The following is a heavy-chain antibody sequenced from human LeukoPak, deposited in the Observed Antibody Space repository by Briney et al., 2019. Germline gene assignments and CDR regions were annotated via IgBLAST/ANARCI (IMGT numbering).Heavy chain of an antibody. V-gene: IGHV3-7*01. CDR2: VKQEGSER. CDR1: GFTYSSYW. J-gene: IGHJ4*02. D-gene: IGHD1-26*01. Sequence: GGSLRLSCAASGFTYSSYWMSWVRRAPGKGLEGGANVKQEGSERYYVDAGKGRFTIPRDNAKNSLYLQMNSLRAEDTAVYYCARDESGESELDYWGQGTLVTVSS. CDR3: ARDESGESELDY.